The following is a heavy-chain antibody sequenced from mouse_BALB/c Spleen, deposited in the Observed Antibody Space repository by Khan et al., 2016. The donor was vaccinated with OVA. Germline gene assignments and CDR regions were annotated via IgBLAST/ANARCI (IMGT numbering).Heavy chain of an antibody. J-gene: IGHJ4*01. V-gene: IGHV14-3*02. CDR1: GFNIKNTY. CDR3: APSFLLYALDY. CDR2: IDPANGNI. D-gene: IGHD1-2*01. Sequence: VQLQQPGAEFVKPGASVRLSCTASGFNIKNTYIHWVTQRPEQGLEWIGRIDPANGNIKYDPKFQGRATITADTYSHTAYMQLSSLTSEDTAVYYCAPSFLLYALDYWGQGTSVTVSS.